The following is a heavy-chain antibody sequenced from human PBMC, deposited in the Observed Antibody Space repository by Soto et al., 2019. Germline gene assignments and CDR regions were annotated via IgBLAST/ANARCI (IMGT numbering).Heavy chain of an antibody. CDR1: GGSISSGGYY. CDR2: IYYSGST. Sequence: PSETLSLTCTVSGGSISSGGYYWSWIRQHPGKGLEWIGYIYYSGSTYYNPSLKSRVTISVDTSKNQFSLKLSSVTAADTAVYYCARASTVTTEGDGGNYYGMDVWGQGTTVTVSS. CDR3: ARASTVTTEGDGGNYYGMDV. V-gene: IGHV4-31*03. D-gene: IGHD4-17*01. J-gene: IGHJ6*02.